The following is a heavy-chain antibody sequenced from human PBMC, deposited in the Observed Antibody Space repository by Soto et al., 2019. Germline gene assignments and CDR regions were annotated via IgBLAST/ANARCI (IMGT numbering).Heavy chain of an antibody. CDR3: AEAGPHYYDSSGYYV. J-gene: IGHJ4*02. D-gene: IGHD3-22*01. CDR2: ISGSGGST. V-gene: IGHV3-23*01. Sequence: GGSLRLSCAASGFTFISYAMSWVRQAPGKGLEWVSAISGSGGSTYYADSVKGRFTISRDNPKNTLYLQMNSLRAEDTAVYYCAEAGPHYYDSSGYYVWGQGTLVTVS. CDR1: GFTFISYA.